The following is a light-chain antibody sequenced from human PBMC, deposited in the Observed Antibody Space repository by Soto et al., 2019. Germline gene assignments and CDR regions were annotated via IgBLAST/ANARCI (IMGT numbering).Light chain of an antibody. CDR1: QSVSSY. CDR3: QQRINWPFT. Sequence: EIVLTQSPATLSLSPGERATLSCRASQSVSSYLAWYQQKPGQTPRLLIFDASNRATGIPARFSGGGSGTDFTLTISSLEPEDFAVYYCQQRINWPFTFGPGTKVDIK. J-gene: IGKJ3*01. V-gene: IGKV3-11*01. CDR2: DAS.